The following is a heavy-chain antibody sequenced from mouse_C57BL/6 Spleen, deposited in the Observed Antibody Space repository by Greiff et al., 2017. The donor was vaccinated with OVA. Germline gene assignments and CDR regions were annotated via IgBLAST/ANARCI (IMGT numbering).Heavy chain of an antibody. CDR3: TRAGTAWFAY. CDR1: GFTFSNYW. V-gene: IGHV6-6*01. CDR2: IRNKANNHAT. Sequence: DVKLVESGGGLVQPGGSMKLSCVASGFTFSNYWMNWVRQSPEKGLEWVAEIRNKANNHATYYAESVKGRFTISRDDSKSSVYLQMNSLRAEDTGIYYCTRAGTAWFAYWGQGTLVTVSA. D-gene: IGHD4-1*01. J-gene: IGHJ3*01.